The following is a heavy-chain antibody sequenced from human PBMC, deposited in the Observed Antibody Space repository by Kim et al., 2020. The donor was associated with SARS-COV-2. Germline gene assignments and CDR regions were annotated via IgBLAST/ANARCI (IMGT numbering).Heavy chain of an antibody. Sequence: SGPTLVNPTQTLTLTCTFSGFSLSTRGMCVSWIRQPPGKALEWLARIDWDDDKYYSTSLKTRLTIFKDTSRNQVVLTMTNMDPVDTATYYCARTHNAGGGTAVTASNGDWFDTWGQGTLVTVSS. CDR1: GFSLSTRGMC. CDR2: IDWDDDK. CDR3: ARTHNAGGGTAVTASNGDWFDT. V-gene: IGHV2-70*11. J-gene: IGHJ5*02. D-gene: IGHD4-17*01.